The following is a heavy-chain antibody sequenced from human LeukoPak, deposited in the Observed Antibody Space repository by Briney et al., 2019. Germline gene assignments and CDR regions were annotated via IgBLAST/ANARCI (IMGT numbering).Heavy chain of an antibody. CDR1: GGSFSGYY. CDR3: ASRTPPFDY. J-gene: IGHJ4*02. Sequence: SETLSLTCAVYGGSFSGYYWSWIRQPPGKGLEWIGEINHSGSTNYNPSLKSRVTISVDTSKNQSSLKLSSVTAADTAVYYCASRTPPFDYWGQGTLVTVSS. V-gene: IGHV4-34*01. CDR2: INHSGST. D-gene: IGHD2-15*01.